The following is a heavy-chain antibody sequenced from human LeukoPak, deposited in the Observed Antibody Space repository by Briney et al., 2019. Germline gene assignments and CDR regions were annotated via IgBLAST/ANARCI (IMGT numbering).Heavy chain of an antibody. CDR2: IGGSGDTT. J-gene: IGHJ6*02. CDR1: GFTFSGYA. D-gene: IGHD3-10*01. Sequence: PGGSLRLSCAASGFTFSGYAMAWVRQAPGKGLEWVSVIGGSGDTTRYADSVKGRLTISRDKSKTTLFLQMNSLRVEDTAVYYCASKFGESYYYYGLDVWGQGTTVTVSS. CDR3: ASKFGESYYYYGLDV. V-gene: IGHV3-23*01.